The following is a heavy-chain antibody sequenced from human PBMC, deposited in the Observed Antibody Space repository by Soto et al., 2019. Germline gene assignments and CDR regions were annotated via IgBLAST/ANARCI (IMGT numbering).Heavy chain of an antibody. CDR1: GFTFSSYG. D-gene: IGHD3-22*01. V-gene: IGHV3-33*01. J-gene: IGHJ4*02. Sequence: GGSLRLSCAASGFTFSSYGMHWVRQAPGKGLEWVAVIWYDGSNKYYADSVKGRFTISRDNSKNTLYLQMNSLRAEDTAVYYCARDGGPYYYDSSGYWPVDYWGQGTLVTVSS. CDR3: ARDGGPYYYDSSGYWPVDY. CDR2: IWYDGSNK.